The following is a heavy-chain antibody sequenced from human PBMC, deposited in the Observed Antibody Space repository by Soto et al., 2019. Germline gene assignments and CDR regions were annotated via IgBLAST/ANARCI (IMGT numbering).Heavy chain of an antibody. J-gene: IGHJ3*02. D-gene: IGHD4-17*01. CDR2: ISRSGSTI. V-gene: IGHV3-11*01. Sequence: QVQLVESGGGLVKPGGSLRLSCAASGFTFSDYYMNWIRQAPGKGLEWVSYISRSGSTIYYSDSVKGRFTISRDNAKNSLYLQMNSLRAEDTAFYYCARPTTVTTWDAFDIWGQGTMVTVSS. CDR1: GFTFSDYY. CDR3: ARPTTVTTWDAFDI.